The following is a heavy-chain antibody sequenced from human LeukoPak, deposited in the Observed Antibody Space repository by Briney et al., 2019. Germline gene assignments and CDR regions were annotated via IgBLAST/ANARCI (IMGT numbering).Heavy chain of an antibody. J-gene: IGHJ4*02. CDR3: ARGFGDLFVFDF. Sequence: GGSLRLSCVGSGFRFNSYSMNWVRQAPGKGLEWISYISHGGGSMFFGDSVKGRFTISRDDAKNSVYLQMDSLSAEDTAVYYCARGFGDLFVFDFWGQGTLVTVSS. CDR1: GFRFNSYS. D-gene: IGHD3-10*01. CDR2: ISHGGGSM. V-gene: IGHV3-48*04.